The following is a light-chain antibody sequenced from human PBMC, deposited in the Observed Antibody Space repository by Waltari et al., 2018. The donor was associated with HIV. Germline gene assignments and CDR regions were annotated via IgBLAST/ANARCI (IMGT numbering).Light chain of an antibody. CDR2: DAS. CDR1: QRVSSY. CDR3: QQRSNWI. Sequence: IVLTQSPATLSLSPGERATLSCRASQRVSSYLAWYQQKPGQAPRLLIYDASNRATGIPARFSGSGSGTDFTLTISSLEPEDFAVYYCQQRSNWIFGQGTRLEIK. J-gene: IGKJ5*01. V-gene: IGKV3-11*01.